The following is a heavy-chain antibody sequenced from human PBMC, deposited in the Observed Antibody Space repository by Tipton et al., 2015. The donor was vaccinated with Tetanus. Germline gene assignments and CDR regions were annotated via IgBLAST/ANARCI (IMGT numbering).Heavy chain of an antibody. Sequence: QLVQSGAEVKKPGESLNISCKASGYNFATFWIGWVRQKPGKGLEWMGIIFPGASGVRYSPTFEGQVTISADRSTTTAYLQWDRLKVSDTAIYYCARHGWGTSYSWSDPWGQGTLVTFSS. D-gene: IGHD3-10*01. CDR2: IFPGASGV. V-gene: IGHV5-51*01. CDR1: GYNFATFW. J-gene: IGHJ5*02. CDR3: ARHGWGTSYSWSDP.